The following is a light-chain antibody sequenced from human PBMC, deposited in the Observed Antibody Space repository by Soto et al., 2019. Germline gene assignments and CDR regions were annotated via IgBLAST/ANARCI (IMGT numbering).Light chain of an antibody. CDR3: QQYYNWPPIP. V-gene: IGKV3-20*01. CDR2: GAS. Sequence: DIVLTQSPGTLSLTTGARATLSCRASQSVSNNYLAWYQQKPGQAPRLRIYGASNRATGIPDRFSGSGSGTDFTLTISRLEPEDFAVYYCQQYYNWPPIPFGQVTRLEN. CDR1: QSVSNNY. J-gene: IGKJ5*01.